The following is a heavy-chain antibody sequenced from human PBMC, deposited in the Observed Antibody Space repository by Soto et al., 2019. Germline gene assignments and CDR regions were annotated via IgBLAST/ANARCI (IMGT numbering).Heavy chain of an antibody. CDR2: SHHSGST. Sequence: QVQLQESGPGLVKPSETLSLTCAVSGGSISISNWWSLVRPPPGKGLEWIGQSHHSGSTNYSPSLTSRVTISVDKSQNQFSLTMNSVTAADTAVYYCARGGYYVDMDVGGKGTTVTVSS. J-gene: IGHJ6*03. V-gene: IGHV4-4*02. CDR3: ARGGYYVDMDV. CDR1: GGSISISNW. D-gene: IGHD3-10*02.